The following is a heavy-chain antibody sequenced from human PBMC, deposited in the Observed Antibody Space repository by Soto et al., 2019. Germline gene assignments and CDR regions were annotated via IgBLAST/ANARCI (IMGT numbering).Heavy chain of an antibody. Sequence: WTWIRQPPGKGLEWIGYIYYSGGTHFNPSLKTRATISVDTSETQFSLRLSSVTAADTAVYYCARAFAGAGAYWYFDLWGRGTLVTVSS. J-gene: IGHJ2*01. V-gene: IGHV4-59*01. CDR2: IYYSGGT. CDR3: ARAFAGAGAYWYFDL. D-gene: IGHD6-19*01.